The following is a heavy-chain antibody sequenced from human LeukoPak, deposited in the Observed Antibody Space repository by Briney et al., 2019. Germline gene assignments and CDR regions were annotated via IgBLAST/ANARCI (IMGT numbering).Heavy chain of an antibody. Sequence: SETLSLTCSVSGASVTTYPYYWTWIRQPPGKGLEWIGSVTYTGNTFYNPSLQSRVTIPIDAPKNQFSLNLSSVTAADTAIYFCARSPTGFPNWFDSWGRGTPVTVSS. CDR1: GASVTTYPYY. V-gene: IGHV4-39*07. D-gene: IGHD3-9*01. CDR3: ARSPTGFPNWFDS. J-gene: IGHJ5*01. CDR2: VTYTGNT.